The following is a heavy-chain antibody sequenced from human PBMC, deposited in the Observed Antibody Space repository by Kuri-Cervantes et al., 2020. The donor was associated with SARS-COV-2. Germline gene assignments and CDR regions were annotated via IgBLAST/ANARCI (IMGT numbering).Heavy chain of an antibody. V-gene: IGHV4-39*01. J-gene: IGHJ5*01. CDR3: ARRTDWFDS. Sequence: SETLSLTCTVSGGSISSSSYYWGWIRQPPGKGLEWIGSIYYSGSTYYNPSLKSRVTISVDTSKNQFSLKLSSVTAADTAVYYCARRTDWFDSWGQGILVTVSS. CDR2: IYYSGST. CDR1: GGSISSSSYY.